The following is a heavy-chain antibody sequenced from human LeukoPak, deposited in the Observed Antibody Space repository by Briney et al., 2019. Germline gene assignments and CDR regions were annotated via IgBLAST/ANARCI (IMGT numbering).Heavy chain of an antibody. V-gene: IGHV1-69*06. CDR1: GGTFSSYA. D-gene: IGHD3-3*01. CDR3: VITIDYFDY. Sequence: ASVKVSCKASGGTFSSYAISWVRQAPGQGLEWMGGIIPIFGTANYAQKFQGRVTITADKSTSTAYMELSSLRSEDTAVYYCVITIDYFDYWGQGTLVTVSS. CDR2: IIPIFGTA. J-gene: IGHJ4*02.